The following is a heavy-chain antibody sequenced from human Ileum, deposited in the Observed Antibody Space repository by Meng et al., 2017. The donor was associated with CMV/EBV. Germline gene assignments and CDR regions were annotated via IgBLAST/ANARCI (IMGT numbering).Heavy chain of an antibody. CDR3: ARSIYCSGASCYMAYFDS. CDR2: INHSGST. V-gene: IGHV4-38-2*02. CDR1: GYYISSGYS. D-gene: IGHD2-2*02. Sequence: SETLSLTCTVSGYYISSGYSWGWIRQPPGKGLEWIGSINHSGSTYYNPSLKSRVTISVDTSKNPFSLRLSSVTAADTAVYYCARSIYCSGASCYMAYFDSWGQGTLVTVSS. J-gene: IGHJ4*02.